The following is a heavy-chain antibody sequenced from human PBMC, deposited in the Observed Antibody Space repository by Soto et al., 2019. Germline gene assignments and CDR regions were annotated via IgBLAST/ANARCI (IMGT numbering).Heavy chain of an antibody. CDR2: ISGSGGTT. J-gene: IGHJ4*02. V-gene: IGHV3-23*01. CDR1: GVTFSTNA. CDR3: ARVGGGYCLDY. D-gene: IGHD2-21*01. Sequence: EVQLLESGGGLVQPGGSLRLSCAASGVTFSTNAMRWVRQAPGKGLEWVSSISGSGGTTYYADSVKGRFTISRDNSKNKLYLQMNSLRAEDTAVYYCARVGGGYCLDYWGQGTQVTVSS.